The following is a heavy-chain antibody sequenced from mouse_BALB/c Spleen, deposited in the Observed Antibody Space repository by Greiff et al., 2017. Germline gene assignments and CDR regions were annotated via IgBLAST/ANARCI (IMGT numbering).Heavy chain of an antibody. CDR1: GFNIKDTY. CDR3: ARGDGSRDYAMDY. Sequence: EVQLHQSGAELVKPGASVKLSCTASGFNIKDTYMHWVKQRPEQGLEWIGRIDPANGNTKYDPKFQGKATITADTSSNTAYLQLSSLTSEDTAVYYCARGDGSRDYAMDYWGQGTSVTVSS. V-gene: IGHV14-3*02. J-gene: IGHJ4*01. D-gene: IGHD1-1*01. CDR2: IDPANGNT.